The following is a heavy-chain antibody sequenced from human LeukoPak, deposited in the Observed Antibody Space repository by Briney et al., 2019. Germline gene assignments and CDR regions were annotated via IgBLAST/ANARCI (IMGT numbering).Heavy chain of an antibody. CDR1: GGSISSGGYY. J-gene: IGHJ4*02. V-gene: IGHV4-31*03. Sequence: SETLSLTCTVSGGSISSGGYYWSWIRQHPGKGLEWIGYIYYSGSTYYNPSLKSRVTISVDTSKNQFSLKLSSVTAADTAVYYCARGTLYYYCSGSYPWYFDYWGQGTLVTVSS. CDR2: IYYSGST. CDR3: ARGTLYYYCSGSYPWYFDY. D-gene: IGHD3-10*01.